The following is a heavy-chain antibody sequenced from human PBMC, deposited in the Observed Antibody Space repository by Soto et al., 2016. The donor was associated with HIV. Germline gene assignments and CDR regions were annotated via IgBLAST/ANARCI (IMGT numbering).Heavy chain of an antibody. CDR1: GDSIGSDTYY. D-gene: IGHD6-19*01. Sequence: QVQLQESGPGLVQPSQTLSLNCTVSGDSIGSDTYYWSWIRQPAGKGLEWIGRIFASGSTNYNPSLKSRITISIDKSQRQFSLKLSSVSAADAAVYYCARDTNNGWPHTSDRWGQGILVHRLL. J-gene: IGHJ5*02. CDR2: IFASGST. V-gene: IGHV4-61*02. CDR3: ARDTNNGWPHTSDR.